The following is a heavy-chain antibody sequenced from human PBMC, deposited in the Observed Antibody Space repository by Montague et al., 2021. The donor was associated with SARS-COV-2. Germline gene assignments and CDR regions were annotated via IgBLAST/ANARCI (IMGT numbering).Heavy chain of an antibody. J-gene: IGHJ4*02. Sequence: SETLSLTCSVSSGSIISSCYYWSWIRQPPGKELEWIGNIYYSGTTYYXPSLQSRGTISVDTSKNHLSLRLSSVTAADTAVYFCARGMIRGVTTPFDYWGQGSQVTVSS. V-gene: IGHV4-39*02. D-gene: IGHD3-10*01. CDR1: SGSIISSCYY. CDR3: ARGMIRGVTTPFDY. CDR2: IYYSGTT.